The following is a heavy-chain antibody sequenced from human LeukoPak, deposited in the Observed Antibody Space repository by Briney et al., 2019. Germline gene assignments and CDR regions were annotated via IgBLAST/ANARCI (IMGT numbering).Heavy chain of an antibody. D-gene: IGHD3-22*01. J-gene: IGHJ4*02. CDR1: GFTVSSNY. Sequence: PGGSLRLSCAASGFTVSSNYMSWVRQAPGKGLEWVSVIYSGGSTYYADSVKGRFTISRDNSKNTLYLQMNSLRAEDTAVYYCARKYRGSSGPYYWGQGTLVTVSS. CDR2: IYSGGST. V-gene: IGHV3-66*01. CDR3: ARKYRGSSGPYY.